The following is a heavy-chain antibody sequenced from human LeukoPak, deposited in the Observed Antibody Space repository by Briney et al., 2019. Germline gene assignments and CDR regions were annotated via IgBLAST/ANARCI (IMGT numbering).Heavy chain of an antibody. Sequence: QPGGSLRLSCAASGFTFTDSWMSWVRQAPGKGLEWVANIKPDGTEKYYVDSVKGRFTISRDNAENSLYLQMNSLRAEDTAVYYCARVRYGNYFDYWGQGILVTVSS. J-gene: IGHJ4*02. D-gene: IGHD3-16*02. CDR2: IKPDGTEK. CDR3: ARVRYGNYFDY. V-gene: IGHV3-7*04. CDR1: GFTFTDSW.